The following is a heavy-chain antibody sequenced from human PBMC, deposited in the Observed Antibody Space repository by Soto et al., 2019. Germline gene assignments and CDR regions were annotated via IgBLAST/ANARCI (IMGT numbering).Heavy chain of an antibody. CDR1: GFSLTTSGVG. CDR2: IYWDDDK. J-gene: IGHJ4*02. CDR3: AHSVAPRVLRY. D-gene: IGHD3-3*01. Sequence: GSGSTLVNPIQTLTLTCTFSGFSLTTSGVGVGWIRQSPGKALEWLALIYWDDDKRYSPSLNSRLTITKDTSKNQVVLTMTNMDPVDTATYYCAHSVAPRVLRYWGQGTLVTVSS. V-gene: IGHV2-5*02.